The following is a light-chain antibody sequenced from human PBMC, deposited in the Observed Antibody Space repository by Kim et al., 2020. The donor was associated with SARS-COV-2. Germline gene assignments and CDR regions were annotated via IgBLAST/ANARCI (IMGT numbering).Light chain of an antibody. CDR2: WAS. J-gene: IGKJ2*03. CDR3: QQYYSTLYS. V-gene: IGKV4-1*01. CDR1: QNVLYSSNNKNF. Sequence: RATINCKTSQNVLYSSNNKNFLAWFQQKPGQPPKLLIYWASTRESGVPDRFSGSGSGTDFTLTISSLQAEDVAVYYCQQYYSTLYSFGQGTKLEI.